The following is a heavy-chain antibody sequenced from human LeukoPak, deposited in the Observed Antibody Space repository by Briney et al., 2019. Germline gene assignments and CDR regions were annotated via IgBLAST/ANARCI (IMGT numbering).Heavy chain of an antibody. D-gene: IGHD6-19*01. CDR1: GYTFTGYY. CDR3: ARDGIAVAGLTAWFDP. CDR2: INPNSGGT. V-gene: IGHV1-2*02. J-gene: IGHJ5*02. Sequence: ASVKVSCKASGYTFTGYYMHWVRQAPGQGLEWMGWINPNSGGTNYAQKFQGRVTMTRDTSISTAYMELSRLRSDDAAVYYCARDGIAVAGLTAWFDPWGQGTLVTVSS.